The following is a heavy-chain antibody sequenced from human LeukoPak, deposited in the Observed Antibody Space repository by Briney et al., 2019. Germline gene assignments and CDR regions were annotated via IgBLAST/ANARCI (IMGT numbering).Heavy chain of an antibody. J-gene: IGHJ4*02. CDR3: ARDLSSWYEGISDY. D-gene: IGHD6-13*01. CDR1: GYTFTSHG. V-gene: IGHV1-18*01. CDR2: ISAYNGNT. Sequence: ASVKVSCKASGYTFTSHGISWVRQAPGHGLEWMGWISAYNGNTNYAQKLQGRVTMTTDTSTSTAYMELRSLRSDDTAVYYCARDLSSWYEGISDYWGQGTLVTVSS.